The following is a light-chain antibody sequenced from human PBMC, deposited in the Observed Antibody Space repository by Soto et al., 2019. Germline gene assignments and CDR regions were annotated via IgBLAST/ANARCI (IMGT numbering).Light chain of an antibody. V-gene: IGKV1-39*01. CDR2: SAS. J-gene: IGKJ2*01. Sequence: DIQMTQSPSSLSAPVGGRVTITCRASRSISTYLNWYQQKAGKAPRLLLSSASSLQNGVPSRFSGSGAGTDFSLTIASLQAEDFATYYCQQSLSVPHTFGQGTKLEIE. CDR1: RSISTY. CDR3: QQSLSVPHT.